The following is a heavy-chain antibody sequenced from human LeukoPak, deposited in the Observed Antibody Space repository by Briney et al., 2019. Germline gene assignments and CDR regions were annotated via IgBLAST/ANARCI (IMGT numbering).Heavy chain of an antibody. D-gene: IGHD3-22*01. CDR3: ARSPRGDSSGYYLSDY. CDR1: GFTFSSYA. CDR2: ISYDGSNK. Sequence: GRSLRLSCAASGFTFSSYAMHWVRQAPGKGLEWVAVISYDGSNKYYADSVKGRFTISRDNSKNTLYLQMNSLRAEDTALYYCARSPRGDSSGYYLSDYWGQGTLVTVSS. J-gene: IGHJ4*02. V-gene: IGHV3-30-3*01.